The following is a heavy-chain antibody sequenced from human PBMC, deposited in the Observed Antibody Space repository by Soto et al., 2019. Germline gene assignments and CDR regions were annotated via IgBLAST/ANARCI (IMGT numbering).Heavy chain of an antibody. CDR2: LSYDGSHN. Sequence: QVQLVESGGGVVQPGRSLRLSCAASGFTFSNSAMHWVRQTPDKGLEWVAFLSYDGSHNYYADSVKGRFTISRDNSKNTLYLQMNSLRVEDTAVYYCAKDRSTVFGMVTYYFDYWGQGTLVTVSS. CDR1: GFTFSNSA. J-gene: IGHJ4*02. V-gene: IGHV3-30*18. CDR3: AKDRSTVFGMVTYYFDY. D-gene: IGHD3-3*01.